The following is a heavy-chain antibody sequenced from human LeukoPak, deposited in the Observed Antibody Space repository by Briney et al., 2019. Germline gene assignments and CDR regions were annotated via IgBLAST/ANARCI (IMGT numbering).Heavy chain of an antibody. CDR1: AVSISSGIYY. CDR3: ARHSSSWYYFDY. V-gene: IGHV4-39*01. Sequence: SETLSLTCSVSAVSISSGIYYWGWLREPPGRGLEWIGSISYSGTTFYTPSLKSPRTISVDTSKNQFSLRLNSLTATDPAIYYCARHSSSWYYFDYWAQGSLVTVSS. J-gene: IGHJ4*02. CDR2: ISYSGTT. D-gene: IGHD6-13*01.